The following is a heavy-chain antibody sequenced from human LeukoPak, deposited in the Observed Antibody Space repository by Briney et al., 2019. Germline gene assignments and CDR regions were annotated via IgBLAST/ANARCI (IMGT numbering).Heavy chain of an antibody. V-gene: IGHV3-30*18. CDR3: AKSESYYDSSGSID. J-gene: IGHJ4*02. CDR2: ISYDGSNK. CDR1: GFTFSSYG. Sequence: PGGSLRLSCAASGFTFSSYGMHWVRQAPGKGLEWVAVISYDGSNKYYADSVKGRFTISRDNSKNTLYLQMNSLRAEDTAVYYCAKSESYYDSSGSIDWGQGTLVTVSS. D-gene: IGHD3-22*01.